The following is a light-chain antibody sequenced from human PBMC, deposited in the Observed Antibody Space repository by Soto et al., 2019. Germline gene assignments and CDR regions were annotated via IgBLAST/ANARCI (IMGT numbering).Light chain of an antibody. Sequence: QSALTQPPSASGSPGQSVTISCTGTSSDVGGYNYVSWYQQHPGKAPKLMIYEVSKRPSGVPDRFSGSKSGNTASLTVSGLQAEGEADYYCSSYVGSNNLVFGGGTKLTVL. V-gene: IGLV2-8*01. J-gene: IGLJ2*01. CDR3: SSYVGSNNLV. CDR1: SSDVGGYNY. CDR2: EVS.